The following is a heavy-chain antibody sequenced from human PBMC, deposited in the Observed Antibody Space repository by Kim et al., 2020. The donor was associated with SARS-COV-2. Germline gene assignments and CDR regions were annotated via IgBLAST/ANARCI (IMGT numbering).Heavy chain of an antibody. J-gene: IGHJ4*01. D-gene: IGHD3-22*01. V-gene: IGHV4-4*09. Sequence: KYNPSLRRRDTISVDTSKDQFSLKLSSVTAADTAVYYCARYDNSGFLFDYWGHGTLVTVSS. CDR3: ARYDNSGFLFDY.